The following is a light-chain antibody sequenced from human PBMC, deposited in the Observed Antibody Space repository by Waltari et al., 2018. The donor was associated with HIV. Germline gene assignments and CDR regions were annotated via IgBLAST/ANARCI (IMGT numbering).Light chain of an antibody. V-gene: IGLV2-14*01. J-gene: IGLJ3*02. CDR1: TSDLSDFNF. Sequence: HSALTQPASVSGSPGQSITISCTGPTSDLSDFNFVSWYQQSPGRSPKLIIFEVYSRPSGISGRFSGSKSGVTASLTISALRAEDEADYFCSSYSARGFVVFGGGTKVTVL. CDR3: SSYSARGFVV. CDR2: EVY.